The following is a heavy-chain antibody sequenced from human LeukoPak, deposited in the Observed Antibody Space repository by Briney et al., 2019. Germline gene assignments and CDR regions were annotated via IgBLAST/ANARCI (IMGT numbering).Heavy chain of an antibody. CDR3: ARDIASGGYFDL. Sequence: SETLSLTCAVSGGSISSGGYSWSWIRQPPGEGLEWIGYIYHSGSTYYNPSLKSRVTISVDRSKNQFSLKLSSVTAADTAVYYCARDIASGGYFDLWGRGTLVTVSS. CDR2: IYHSGST. CDR1: GGSISSGGYS. D-gene: IGHD5/OR15-5a*01. V-gene: IGHV4-30-2*01. J-gene: IGHJ2*01.